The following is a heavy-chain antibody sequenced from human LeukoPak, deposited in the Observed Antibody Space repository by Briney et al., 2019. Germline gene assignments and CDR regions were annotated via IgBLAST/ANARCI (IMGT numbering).Heavy chain of an antibody. CDR2: IYCSGST. V-gene: IGHV4-59*01. CDR1: GGSISSYY. CDR3: ARVQAYGGKGYFDY. Sequence: SETLSLTCTVSGGSISSYYWSWIRQPPGKGLEWIGYIYCSGSTNYNPSLKSRVTISVDTSKNQFSLKLSSVTAAGTAVYYCARVQAYGGKGYFDYWGQGTLVTVSS. D-gene: IGHD4-23*01. J-gene: IGHJ4*02.